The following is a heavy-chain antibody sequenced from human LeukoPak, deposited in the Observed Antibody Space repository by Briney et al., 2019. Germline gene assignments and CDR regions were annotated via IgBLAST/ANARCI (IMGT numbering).Heavy chain of an antibody. CDR2: LSYTGST. J-gene: IGHJ4*02. CDR1: GASISNYY. D-gene: IGHD7-27*01. V-gene: IGHV4-59*08. Sequence: SEALSLTRAVSGASISNYYWSWIRQPPGKGLEWIGYLSYTGSTNYNPSLKSRVTISGDTSKNQFSLKLTSVTAADTAVYYCARLQGRGDKYLDFWGQGAMVTVSS. CDR3: ARLQGRGDKYLDF.